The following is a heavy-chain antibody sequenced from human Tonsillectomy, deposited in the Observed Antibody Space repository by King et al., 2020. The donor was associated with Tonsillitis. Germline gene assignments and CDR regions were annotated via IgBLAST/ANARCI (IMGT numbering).Heavy chain of an antibody. CDR1: GGSISRYY. V-gene: IGHV4-59*01. CDR2: IFYSGST. D-gene: IGHD5-24*01. J-gene: IGHJ4*02. Sequence: VQLQESGPGLVKPSETLSLTCIVSGGSISRYYWSWIRQPPGKGVEWIGYIFYSGSTNYNPSLKSRVTMSVDTSKNQFSLNLSSVTAADTAVYYCAREMATPWGGFDYWGQGTLVTVSS. CDR3: AREMATPWGGFDY.